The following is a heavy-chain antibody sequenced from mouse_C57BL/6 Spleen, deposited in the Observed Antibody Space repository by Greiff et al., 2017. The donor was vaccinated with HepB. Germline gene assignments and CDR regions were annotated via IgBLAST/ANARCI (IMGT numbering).Heavy chain of an antibody. J-gene: IGHJ2*01. CDR2: IYPGDGDT. Sequence: QVQLKESGPELVKPGASVKISCKASGYAFSSSWMNWVKQRPGKGLEWIGRIYPGDGDTNYNGKFKGKATLTADKSSSTAYMQLSSLTSEDSAVYFCARSPYDYWGQGTTLTVSS. CDR3: ARSPYDY. V-gene: IGHV1-82*01. CDR1: GYAFSSSW.